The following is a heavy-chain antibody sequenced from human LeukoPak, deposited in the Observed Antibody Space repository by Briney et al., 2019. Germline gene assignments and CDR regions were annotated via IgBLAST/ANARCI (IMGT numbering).Heavy chain of an antibody. CDR2: IWYDGSNK. Sequence: GGSLRLSCAASGFTFSSYGMHWVRQAPGKGLEWVAVIWYDGSNKYYADSVKGRFTISRDNSKNTLYLQMNSLRAEDTAVYYCASTSSPYSSSYDYYYYYMDVWGKGTTVTVSS. D-gene: IGHD6-6*01. J-gene: IGHJ6*03. CDR3: ASTSSPYSSSYDYYYYYMDV. V-gene: IGHV3-33*01. CDR1: GFTFSSYG.